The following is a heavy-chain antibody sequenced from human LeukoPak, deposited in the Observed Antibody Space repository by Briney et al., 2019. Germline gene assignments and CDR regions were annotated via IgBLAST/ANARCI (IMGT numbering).Heavy chain of an antibody. J-gene: IGHJ3*02. Sequence: PGGSLRLSCAASGFTFSSYWMSWVRQAPGKGLEWVANIKQDGSEKYYVDSVKGRFTISRDNAKNSLYLQMNSLRAEDTAVYYCAREYLVYAPGAFDIWGQGTMVTVSS. CDR3: AREYLVYAPGAFDI. V-gene: IGHV3-7*01. CDR1: GFTFSSYW. D-gene: IGHD2-8*01. CDR2: IKQDGSEK.